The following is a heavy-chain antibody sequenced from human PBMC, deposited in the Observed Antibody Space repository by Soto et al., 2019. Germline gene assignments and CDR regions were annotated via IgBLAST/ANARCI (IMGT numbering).Heavy chain of an antibody. J-gene: IGHJ6*02. CDR3: ARERILTGYTYYNYYGMDV. D-gene: IGHD3-9*01. Sequence: XSVKVSCKASGYTFTCYYMHWVRQAPGQGLEWMGWINPNSGGTNYAQKFQGRVTMTRDTSISTSYMELSRLRSDDTAVYYCARERILTGYTYYNYYGMDVWGQGTTFTVSS. CDR1: GYTFTCYY. CDR2: INPNSGGT. V-gene: IGHV1-2*02.